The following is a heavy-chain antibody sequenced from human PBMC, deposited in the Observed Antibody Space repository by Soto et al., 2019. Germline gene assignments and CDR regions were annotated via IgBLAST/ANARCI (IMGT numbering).Heavy chain of an antibody. J-gene: IGHJ4*01. CDR3: ARAPGYGSGASVNHYIDY. Sequence: ASVKVSCKASGYTFTGYYMHWVRQAPGQGLEWVGWINPNSGGTNYAQKFQGGVTMTRDTSISTAYMELSRLRSDDTAVYYCARAPGYGSGASVNHYIDYWGHGTLVTVSS. V-gene: IGHV1-2*02. CDR1: GYTFTGYY. D-gene: IGHD3-10*01. CDR2: INPNSGGT.